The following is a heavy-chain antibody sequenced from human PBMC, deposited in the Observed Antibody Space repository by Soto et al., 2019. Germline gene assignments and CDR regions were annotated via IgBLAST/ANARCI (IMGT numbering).Heavy chain of an antibody. CDR3: ARVGLRFQYGMDV. D-gene: IGHD3-3*01. Sequence: GGSLRLSCAASVFTFSSYSMNWVRQAPGKGLEWVSSISSSSSYIYYADSVKGRFTISRDNAKNSLYLQMNSLRAEDTAVYYCARVGLRFQYGMDVWGQGNTVTVSS. CDR2: ISSSSSYI. J-gene: IGHJ6*02. V-gene: IGHV3-21*01. CDR1: VFTFSSYS.